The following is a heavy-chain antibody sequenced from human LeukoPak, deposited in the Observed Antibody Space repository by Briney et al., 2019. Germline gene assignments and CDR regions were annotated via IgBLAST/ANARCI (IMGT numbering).Heavy chain of an antibody. CDR2: IYTSGRT. J-gene: IGHJ4*02. V-gene: IGHV4-61*02. D-gene: IGHD4-17*01. CDR3: ARGSRNYNDYGDYYFDY. CDR1: GGSISSGSYY. Sequence: SETLSLTCTVSGGSISSGSYYWSWIRQPAGKGLEWIVRIYTSGRTKDNPSLKSRVTISVDTSKNQFSLKLSSVTAADTAVYYCARGSRNYNDYGDYYFDYWGQGTLVTVSS.